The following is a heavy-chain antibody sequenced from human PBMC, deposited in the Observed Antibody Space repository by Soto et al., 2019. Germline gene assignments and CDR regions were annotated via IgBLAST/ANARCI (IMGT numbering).Heavy chain of an antibody. CDR2: ISGSGTST. V-gene: IGHV3-23*01. Sequence: DVQLLESGGGLVQPGRSLRLSCTSSRITLSSYPMTWVRRAPGKGLEWVSTISGSGTSTFYADSVKGRFTVSRDISKNTLYLQMNSLRAEDTAVYFCAKDRRGVMDVWGQGATVTVSS. D-gene: IGHD3-10*01. CDR1: RITLSSYP. CDR3: AKDRRGVMDV. J-gene: IGHJ6*02.